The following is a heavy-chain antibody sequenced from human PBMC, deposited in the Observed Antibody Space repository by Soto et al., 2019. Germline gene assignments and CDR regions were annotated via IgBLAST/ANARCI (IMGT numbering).Heavy chain of an antibody. Sequence: GGSLRLSCAASGFTFSSYSMNWVRQAPGKGLEWVSSISSSSSYIYYADSVKGRFTISRDNAKNSLYLQMNSLRAEDTAVYYCARVSKNYYGSGSYGRGYYYGMDVWGQGTTVTVSS. J-gene: IGHJ6*02. V-gene: IGHV3-21*01. CDR2: ISSSSSYI. CDR1: GFTFSSYS. CDR3: ARVSKNYYGSGSYGRGYYYGMDV. D-gene: IGHD3-10*01.